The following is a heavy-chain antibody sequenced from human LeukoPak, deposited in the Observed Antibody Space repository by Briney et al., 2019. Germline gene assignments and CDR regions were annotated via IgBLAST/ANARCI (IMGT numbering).Heavy chain of an antibody. Sequence: GASVKVSCKASGYTFTGYYMHWVRQAPGQGLEWMGWINPNSGGTNYAQKFQGRVTMTRDTSISTAYMELSRLRSDDTAVYYCARGTSLVPYYDILTGYHQFDYWGRGTLVTVSS. CDR2: INPNSGGT. CDR1: GYTFTGYY. D-gene: IGHD3-9*01. J-gene: IGHJ4*02. V-gene: IGHV1-2*02. CDR3: ARGTSLVPYYDILTGYHQFDY.